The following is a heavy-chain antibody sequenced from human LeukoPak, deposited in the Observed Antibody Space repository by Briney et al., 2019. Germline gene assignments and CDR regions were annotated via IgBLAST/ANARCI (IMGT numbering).Heavy chain of an antibody. Sequence: SVXXSXXASXXTXXSYGXSXXRQAPGQGLEWMGXISAYNGNTNYAQKLQGRVTMTTDTSTSTAYMELRSLRSDDTAVYYCARVVIRFLEWLSISGVDYWGQGTLVTVSS. CDR2: ISAYNGNT. V-gene: IGHV1-18*01. CDR3: ARVVIRFLEWLSISGVDY. CDR1: XXTXXSYG. J-gene: IGHJ4*02. D-gene: IGHD3-3*01.